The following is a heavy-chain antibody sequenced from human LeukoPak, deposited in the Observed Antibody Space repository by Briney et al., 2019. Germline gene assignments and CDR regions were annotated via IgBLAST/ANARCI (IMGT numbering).Heavy chain of an antibody. V-gene: IGHV4-59*08. CDR1: GDSISSYY. CDR2: IYYSGST. J-gene: IGHJ1*01. D-gene: IGHD2-15*01. Sequence: PSETLSLTCTVSGDSISSYYWSWIRQPPGKGLEWIGDIYYSGSTNYNPSLKSRVTISIDTSKNQFSLKLSSVTAADTAVYYCTRLGRSGSCKSGFCYGLYFQHWGQGTLVTVSS. CDR3: TRLGRSGSCKSGFCYGLYFQH.